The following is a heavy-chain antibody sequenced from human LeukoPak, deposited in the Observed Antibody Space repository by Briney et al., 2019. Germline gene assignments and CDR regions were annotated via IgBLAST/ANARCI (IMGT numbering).Heavy chain of an antibody. D-gene: IGHD1-26*01. Sequence: PSETLSLTCTVSGGSISNYYWGWVRQPPGKALEWIGNIYYSGSTYYNPSLKSRVTISVDTSKNQFSLKLSSVTAADTAVYCCASEEPPFDYWGQGTLVTVSS. CDR3: ASEEPPFDY. V-gene: IGHV4-39*07. CDR2: IYYSGST. CDR1: GGSISNYY. J-gene: IGHJ4*02.